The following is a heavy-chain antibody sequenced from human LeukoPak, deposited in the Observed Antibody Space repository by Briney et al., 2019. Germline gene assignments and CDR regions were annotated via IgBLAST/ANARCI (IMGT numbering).Heavy chain of an antibody. D-gene: IGHD6-19*01. CDR3: ARESLRSGGAFDI. CDR2: IYSGGST. J-gene: IGHJ3*02. V-gene: IGHV3-53*01. Sequence: ETLSLTCAVYGGSFSGYYMSWVRQAPGKGLEWVSVIYSGGSTYYADSVKGRFTISRDNSKNTLYLQMNSLRAEDTAVYYCARESLRSGGAFDIWGQGTMVTVSS. CDR1: GGSFSGYY.